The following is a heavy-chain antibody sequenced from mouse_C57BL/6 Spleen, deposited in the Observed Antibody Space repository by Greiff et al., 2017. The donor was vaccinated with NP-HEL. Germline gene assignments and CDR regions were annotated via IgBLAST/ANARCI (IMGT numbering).Heavy chain of an antibody. CDR2: ISGGGGNT. CDR1: GFTFSSYT. V-gene: IGHV5-9*01. Sequence: EVKLMESGGGLVKPGGSLKLSCAASGFTFSSYTMSWVRQTPETRLEWVATISGGGGNTYYTDSVTGRFTISRDNATNTLYLQMSSLRSEDTALYDWAYYGYDGAYWGQGTLVTVSA. D-gene: IGHD2-2*01. CDR3: AYYGYDGAY. J-gene: IGHJ3*01.